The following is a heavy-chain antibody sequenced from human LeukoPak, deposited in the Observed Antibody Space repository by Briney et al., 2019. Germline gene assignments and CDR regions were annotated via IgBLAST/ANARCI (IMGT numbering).Heavy chain of an antibody. V-gene: IGHV4-34*01. CDR2: INHSGST. J-gene: IGHJ4*02. CDR3: ARTYYYGSELAY. Sequence: SETLSLTCADYGGSFSGYYWSWIRQPPGKGLEWIGEINHSGSTNDNPSLKSRVTISVATSKNQFSLKLSSVTAADTAVYYCARTYYYGSELAYWGQGTLVTVSS. CDR1: GGSFSGYY. D-gene: IGHD3-10*01.